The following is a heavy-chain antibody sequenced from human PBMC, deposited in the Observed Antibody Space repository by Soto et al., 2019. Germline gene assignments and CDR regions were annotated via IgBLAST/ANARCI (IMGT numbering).Heavy chain of an antibody. CDR1: GGTFSTYG. CDR3: SSGGLRVFYTPLRIDH. CDR2: IIPIFGTT. Sequence: QVQLVQSGAEVKKPGSSVKVSCKSSGGTFSTYGFFWVRQAPGQGLEWMGGIIPIFGTTNYEKKFQDRVKITTQESARKVYRERTSLKPEGTAVYYCSSGGLRVFYTPLRIDHWGQGTMVTVSS. V-gene: IGHV1-69*01. J-gene: IGHJ5*02. D-gene: IGHD2-15*01.